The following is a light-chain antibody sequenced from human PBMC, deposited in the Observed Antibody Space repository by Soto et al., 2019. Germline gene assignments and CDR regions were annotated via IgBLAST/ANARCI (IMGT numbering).Light chain of an antibody. Sequence: EIVMTQSPATLSVSPGERATLSCRASQSVSSELAWYQQKPGQAPRLLIYGASTRATGIPARFSGSGSGTEFTLTISSLQSEDFAIYYSKQYINWPRTFGQGTKVDI. J-gene: IGKJ1*01. CDR3: KQYINWPRT. CDR2: GAS. CDR1: QSVSSE. V-gene: IGKV3-15*01.